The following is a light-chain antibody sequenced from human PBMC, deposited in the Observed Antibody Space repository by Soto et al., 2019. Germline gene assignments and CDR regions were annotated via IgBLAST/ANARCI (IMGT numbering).Light chain of an antibody. CDR3: QQYNNWPPGA. Sequence: EIVMTQSPATLSVSPGERATLSCRASQSVSSNLAWYQHKPGQAPRLLIYGASTRATGIPARFSGSGSGTEFTLTISSLQSEDFAVYYCQQYNNWPPGAFGGGTKVEI. J-gene: IGKJ4*01. CDR2: GAS. CDR1: QSVSSN. V-gene: IGKV3-15*01.